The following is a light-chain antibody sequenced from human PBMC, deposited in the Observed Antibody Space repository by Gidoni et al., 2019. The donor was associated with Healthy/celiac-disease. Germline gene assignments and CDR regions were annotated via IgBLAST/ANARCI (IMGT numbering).Light chain of an antibody. V-gene: IGKV3-20*01. J-gene: IGKJ2*01. CDR2: GAS. Sequence: EIVLTQSPVTLSLSPGDRATLSCRASQSVSSSYLAWYQQKPGQAPRLLIYGASSRATGSPDRFSGSGSGTDFTLTISRLEPEDFAVYYCQQYGSSPPYTFXQXTKLEIK. CDR3: QQYGSSPPYT. CDR1: QSVSSSY.